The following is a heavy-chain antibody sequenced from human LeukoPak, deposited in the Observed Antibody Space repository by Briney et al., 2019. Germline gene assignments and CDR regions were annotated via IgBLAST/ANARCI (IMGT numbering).Heavy chain of an antibody. CDR3: AKNIGGLDY. D-gene: IGHD2/OR15-2a*01. J-gene: IGHJ4*02. CDR1: GFSFNSYA. V-gene: IGHV3-23*01. Sequence: GGSLRLPCAATGFSFNSYAMSWVRQAPGKGLEWVSAISASGGSANIADSVKGRFTISRDNSKNTLYLQMNSLRVEDTALYYCAKNIGGLDYWGQGTLVTVSS. CDR2: ISASGGSA.